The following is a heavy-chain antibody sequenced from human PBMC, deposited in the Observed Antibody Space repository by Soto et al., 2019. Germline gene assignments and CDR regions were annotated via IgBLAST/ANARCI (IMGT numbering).Heavy chain of an antibody. CDR2: NHAGNGYT. CDR1: GYPLDNYA. D-gene: IGHD5-12*01. CDR3: ACGQYSGYYFKLAFDI. V-gene: IGHV1-3*01. Sequence: VQLLQSGAQVKKPGASVKVSCKASGYPLDNYALHWVRQAPGRRLEWIGWNHAGNGYTKYSQSFQGRVTITRDKSASTVHMDLISLRSEDADVYYCACGQYSGYYFKLAFDIWGQGTMVTVSS. J-gene: IGHJ3*02.